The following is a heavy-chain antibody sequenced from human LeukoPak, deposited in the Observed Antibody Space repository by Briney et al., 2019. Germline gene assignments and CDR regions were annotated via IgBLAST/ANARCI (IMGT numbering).Heavy chain of an antibody. V-gene: IGHV1-69*06. CDR2: IIPIFGTA. D-gene: IGHD2-2*01. J-gene: IGHJ4*02. CDR1: GGTFSSYA. Sequence: SVKVSCKASGGTFSSYAISWVRQAPGQGLEWMGGIIPIFGTANYAQKFQGRVTITADKSTSTAYMELSSLRSEDTAVYYCARDLAYCSSTSCYDYLAVAGDWGQGTLVTVSS. CDR3: ARDLAYCSSTSCYDYLAVAGD.